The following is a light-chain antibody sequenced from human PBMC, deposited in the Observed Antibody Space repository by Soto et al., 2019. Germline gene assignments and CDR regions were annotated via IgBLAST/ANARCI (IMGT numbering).Light chain of an antibody. Sequence: EIVMTQSPATLSVSPGEKATLSCRPSQNVSSNLAWYKQKPGQAPRLLIYGASTRATGIPARFSGSGSGTEFTLTISSLQSEEFAVYYCQQYNDWPLTFGGGTKVEIK. CDR2: GAS. CDR3: QQYNDWPLT. V-gene: IGKV3-15*01. CDR1: QNVSSN. J-gene: IGKJ4*01.